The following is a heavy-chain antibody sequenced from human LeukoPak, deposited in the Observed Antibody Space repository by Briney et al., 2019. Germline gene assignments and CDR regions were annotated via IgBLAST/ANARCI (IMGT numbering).Heavy chain of an antibody. CDR3: ARESRLLWFGEYYYYMDV. D-gene: IGHD3-10*01. CDR2: IYYSGST. Sequence: SETLSLTCTVSGGSISSSSYYWGWIRQPPGKGLEWIGSIYYSGSTYYNPSLKSRVTISVDTSKNQFSLKLSSVTAADTAVYYCARESRLLWFGEYYYYMDVWGKGTTVTVSS. V-gene: IGHV4-39*02. J-gene: IGHJ6*03. CDR1: GGSISSSSYY.